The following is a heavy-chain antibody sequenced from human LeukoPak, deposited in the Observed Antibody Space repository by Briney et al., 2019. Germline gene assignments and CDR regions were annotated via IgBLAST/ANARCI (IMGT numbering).Heavy chain of an antibody. V-gene: IGHV4-38-2*02. D-gene: IGHD2-2*01. J-gene: IGHJ5*02. Sequence: SETLSLTCAVSGYSISSSFLWGWIRQPPGKGLEWIGSIYRSGNTYYNPSLKSRITMSVDTSKNQFSLKLSSVTAADTAVYYCARDPRWLTPDCNSIGCYVNWFDLWGQGTLVTVSS. CDR1: GYSISSSFL. CDR3: ARDPRWLTPDCNSIGCYVNWFDL. CDR2: IYRSGNT.